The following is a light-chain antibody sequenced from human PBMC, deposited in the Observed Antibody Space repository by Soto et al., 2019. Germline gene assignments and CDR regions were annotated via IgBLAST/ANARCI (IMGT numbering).Light chain of an antibody. CDR3: QQFNSYVIT. CDR2: AAS. CDR1: QDITSA. J-gene: IGKJ5*01. Sequence: AIQLTQSPSSLSASVGDRVTITCRASQDITSALAWYQQKPGRAPNLLIYAASSLKSGVPSRFSGSGSGTVFTLIISSLQPEDFATYYCQQFNSYVITFGQGTRLEIK. V-gene: IGKV1-13*02.